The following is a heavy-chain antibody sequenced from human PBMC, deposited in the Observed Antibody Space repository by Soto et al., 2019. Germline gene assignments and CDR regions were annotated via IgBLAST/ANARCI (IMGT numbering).Heavy chain of an antibody. J-gene: IGHJ4*02. CDR2: IYYSGST. CDR3: ARGRGDTATAWYY. V-gene: IGHV4-59*01. Sequence: QVQLQESGPGLVKPSETLSLTCTVSGGSISSYYWSWIRQSPGKGLEWIGYIYYSGSTKYNPSLRSRVTISVDTSKNQFSLTLSSVTAADTAVYYCARGRGDTATAWYYWGQGTLVTVSS. CDR1: GGSISSYY. D-gene: IGHD5-18*01.